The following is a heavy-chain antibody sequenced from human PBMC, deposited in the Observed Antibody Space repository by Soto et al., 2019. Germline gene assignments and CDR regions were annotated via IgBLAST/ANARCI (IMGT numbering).Heavy chain of an antibody. Sequence: SETLSLTCTVSGGSISSYYWSWIRQPPGKGLEGIGYIYYSGSTNYNPSLKSRVTISVDTSKNQFSLKLSSVTAADTAVYYCARDGIGYCSSTSCSMGDWFDPWGQGTLVTVSS. D-gene: IGHD2-2*01. CDR2: IYYSGST. J-gene: IGHJ5*02. CDR3: ARDGIGYCSSTSCSMGDWFDP. V-gene: IGHV4-59*01. CDR1: GGSISSYY.